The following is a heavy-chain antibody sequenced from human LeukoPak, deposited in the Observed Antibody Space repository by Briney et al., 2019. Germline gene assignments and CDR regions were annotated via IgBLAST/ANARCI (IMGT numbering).Heavy chain of an antibody. V-gene: IGHV3-43*02. Sequence: GGSLRLSCATSGFIFDDYSMHWVRQVPGKGLEWVSLISEDGDTTYYADSVKGRFTISRDNSKNSLHVQMTNLKSEDTALYYCAKQAASGGGVDYWGQGTLVTVSS. CDR2: ISEDGDTT. CDR1: GFIFDDYS. CDR3: AKQAASGGGVDY. D-gene: IGHD3-16*01. J-gene: IGHJ4*02.